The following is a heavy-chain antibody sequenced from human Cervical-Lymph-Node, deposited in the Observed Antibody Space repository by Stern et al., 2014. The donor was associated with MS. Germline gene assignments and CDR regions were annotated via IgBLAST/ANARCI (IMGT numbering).Heavy chain of an antibody. CDR1: GFTFSSYA. CDR3: ARYSNSPGHDAFDI. D-gene: IGHD4-11*01. V-gene: IGHV3-23*04. J-gene: IGHJ3*02. CDR2: ISDDGDKK. Sequence: EVHLVESGGGLVQPGGSLRLSCAASGFTFSSYAMTWVRQTPGKGLYWVSSISDDGDKKYYADSVKGRSSISRDNSKNTLFLQINRLRAEDTAVYYCARYSNSPGHDAFDIWGQGAMVTVSS.